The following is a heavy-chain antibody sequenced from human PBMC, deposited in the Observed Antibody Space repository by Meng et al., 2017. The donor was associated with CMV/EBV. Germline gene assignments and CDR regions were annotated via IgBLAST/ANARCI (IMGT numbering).Heavy chain of an antibody. CDR3: ASGLYFFDP. CDR2: ISGSGGST. CDR1: GFTFSSYA. J-gene: IGHJ5*02. Sequence: GESLKISCAASGFTFSSYAMSWVRQAPGKGLEWVSAISGSGGSTYYADSVKGRFTISRDNSKNTLYLQMNSLRAEDTALYYCASGLYFFDPWGQGKRVTVSS. V-gene: IGHV3-23*01. D-gene: IGHD2-21*01.